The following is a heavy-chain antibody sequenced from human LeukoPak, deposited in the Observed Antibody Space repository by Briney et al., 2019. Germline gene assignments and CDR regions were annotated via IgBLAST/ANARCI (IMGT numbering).Heavy chain of an antibody. CDR2: IIPILGIA. J-gene: IGHJ4*02. V-gene: IGHV1-69*04. CDR3: ARGYWSGNSIDY. Sequence: SVKVSCKASGGTFSSYAISWVRQAPGQGLEWMGRIIPILGIANYAQKFQGRVTTTADKSTSTAYMELSSLRSEDTAVYYCARGYWSGNSIDYWGQGTLVTVSS. CDR1: GGTFSSYA. D-gene: IGHD4-23*01.